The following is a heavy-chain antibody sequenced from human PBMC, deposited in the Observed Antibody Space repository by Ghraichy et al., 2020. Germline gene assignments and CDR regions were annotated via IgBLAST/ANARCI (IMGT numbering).Heavy chain of an antibody. CDR3: ATAPRYCSGGSCYSGAFDI. Sequence: ASVKVSCKVSGYTLTELSMHWVRQAPGKGLEWMGGFDPEDGETIYAQKFQGRVTMTEDTSTDTAYMELSSLRSEDTAVYYCATAPRYCSGGSCYSGAFDIWGQGTMVTVSS. CDR2: FDPEDGET. V-gene: IGHV1-24*01. D-gene: IGHD2-15*01. J-gene: IGHJ3*02. CDR1: GYTLTELS.